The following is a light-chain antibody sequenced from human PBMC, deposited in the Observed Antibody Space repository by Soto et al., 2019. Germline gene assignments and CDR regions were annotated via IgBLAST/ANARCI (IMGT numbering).Light chain of an antibody. CDR1: SSDAGGYNY. Sequence: QSVLPQPASVSGSPGQSITISCTGTSSDAGGYNYVYWYQQHPGKAPKLMIYDVSNRPSGVSNRFSGSKSGNTASLTISGLQAEDEADYYCSSYTSSSTYVFGTGTKLTVL. V-gene: IGLV2-14*01. CDR3: SSYTSSSTYV. CDR2: DVS. J-gene: IGLJ1*01.